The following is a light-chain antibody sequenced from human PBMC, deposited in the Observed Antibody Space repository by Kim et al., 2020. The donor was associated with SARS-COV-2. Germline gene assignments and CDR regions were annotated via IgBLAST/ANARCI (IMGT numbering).Light chain of an antibody. Sequence: EIVMTQSPATLSVSPGEIATLSCRASQSVGIKLAWYQQKPGQAPRLLIYDASTRETGIPGRFSGSGSGTEFTLTIGSLQSEDFALYYCQQYNKWPGITFGQGTRLEIK. CDR1: QSVGIK. V-gene: IGKV3-15*01. J-gene: IGKJ5*01. CDR3: QQYNKWPGIT. CDR2: DAS.